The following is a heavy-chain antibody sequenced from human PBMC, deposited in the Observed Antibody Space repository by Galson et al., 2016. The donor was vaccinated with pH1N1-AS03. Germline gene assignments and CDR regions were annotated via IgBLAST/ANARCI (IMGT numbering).Heavy chain of an antibody. CDR3: ARGSGGYGLDV. V-gene: IGHV4-30-2*01. J-gene: IGHJ6*02. D-gene: IGHD3-10*01. CDR2: IYHSGTT. Sequence: SCKASGGSISSSGVYSWSWIRQPPGKGLEWIGNIYHSGTTYYSPSLKSRVTISIDRSQNQFSLKLTSVTAADTAVYYCARGSGGYGLDVWGQGTTVIVSS. CDR1: GGSISSSGVYS.